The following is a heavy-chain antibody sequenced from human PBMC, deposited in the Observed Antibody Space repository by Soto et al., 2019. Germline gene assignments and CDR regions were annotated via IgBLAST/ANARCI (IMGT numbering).Heavy chain of an antibody. D-gene: IGHD2-15*01. J-gene: IGHJ4*02. CDR1: GYTFTSYY. CDR2: INPSGGST. Sequence: ASVKVSCKASGYTFTSYYMHWVRQAPGQGLEWMGIINPSGGSTSYAQKFQGRVTMTRDTSTSTVYMELSSLRSEDTAVYYCARGRCSGGSCYSGFWHWGQGTLVTVSS. V-gene: IGHV1-46*01. CDR3: ARGRCSGGSCYSGFWH.